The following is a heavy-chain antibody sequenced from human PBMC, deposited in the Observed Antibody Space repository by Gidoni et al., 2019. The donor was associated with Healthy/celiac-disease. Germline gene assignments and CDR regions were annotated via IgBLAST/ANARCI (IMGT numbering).Heavy chain of an antibody. J-gene: IGHJ5*02. V-gene: IGHV4-39*01. Sequence: QLQLQESGPGLVKPSETLSLTCTVSGGSISSSSYYWGWIRQPPGKGLELIGRTYYRGSTYYNPSLKSRVTISVDTSKNQFSLKLSSVTAADTAVYYCARLSRCSSTSCYGGWFDPWGQGTLVTVSS. CDR2: TYYRGST. CDR1: GGSISSSSYY. CDR3: ARLSRCSSTSCYGGWFDP. D-gene: IGHD2-2*01.